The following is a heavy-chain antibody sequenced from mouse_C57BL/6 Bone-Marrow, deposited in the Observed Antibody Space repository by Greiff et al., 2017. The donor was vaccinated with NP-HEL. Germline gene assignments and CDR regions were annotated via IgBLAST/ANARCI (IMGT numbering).Heavy chain of an antibody. CDR1: GYTFTSYW. V-gene: IGHV1-74*01. Sequence: VQLQQPGAELVKPGASVKVSCKASGYTFTSYWMHWVKQRPGQGLEWIGRIHPSDSDTNYNQKFKGKATLTVDKSSSTANMQLSSLTSEDSAVYDCDITTIVAFYAMDYWGQGTSVTVSS. CDR3: DITTIVAFYAMDY. J-gene: IGHJ4*01. D-gene: IGHD1-1*01. CDR2: IHPSDSDT.